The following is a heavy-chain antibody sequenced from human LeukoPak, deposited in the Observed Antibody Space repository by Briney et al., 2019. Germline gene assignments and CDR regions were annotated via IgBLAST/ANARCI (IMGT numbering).Heavy chain of an antibody. J-gene: IGHJ4*02. D-gene: IGHD3-10*01. CDR2: IYSAGST. V-gene: IGHV3-66*02. CDR3: AREGGSGSYGYDY. Sequence: GGSLRLSCAASGFTVSTNYISWVRQAPGKGLEWVSVIYSAGSTYYADSVKGRFTISRDNSKNTVYLQMNRLRPDDTAVYYCAREGGSGSYGYDYWGQGTLVTVSS. CDR1: GFTVSTNY.